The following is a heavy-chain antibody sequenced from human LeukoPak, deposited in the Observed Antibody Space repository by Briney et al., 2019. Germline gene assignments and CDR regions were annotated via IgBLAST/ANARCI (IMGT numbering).Heavy chain of an antibody. J-gene: IGHJ4*02. CDR3: ARALPPSVNTPWK. CDR1: GFTFSSYW. D-gene: IGHD1-1*01. CDR2: ISGDGSTT. V-gene: IGHV3-74*01. Sequence: GGSLRLSCAASGFTFSSYWMRWVRQAPGKGLVWVSLISGDGSTTIYADSVKGRFTISRDNAKNTLFLQMNSLRAEDTAVYYCARALPPSVNTPWKWGQGTQVTVSS.